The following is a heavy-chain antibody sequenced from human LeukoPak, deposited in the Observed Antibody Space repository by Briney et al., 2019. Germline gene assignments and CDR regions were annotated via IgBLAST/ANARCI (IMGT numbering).Heavy chain of an antibody. D-gene: IGHD3-22*01. J-gene: IGHJ4*02. V-gene: IGHV3-23*01. CDR1: GFTFSSYA. CDR3: AKDSGITMIVVEERGFFDH. Sequence: PGGSLRLSCAASGFTFSSYAMSWVRQAPGKGLEWVSAISGSGGSTYYADSVKGRFTISRDNSKNTLYLQMNSLRAEDTAVYYCAKDSGITMIVVEERGFFDHWGQGTLVTVSS. CDR2: ISGSGGST.